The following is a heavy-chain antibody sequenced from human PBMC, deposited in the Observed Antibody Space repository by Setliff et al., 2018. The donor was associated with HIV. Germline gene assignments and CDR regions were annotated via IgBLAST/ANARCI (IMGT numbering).Heavy chain of an antibody. CDR2: INTNTGNP. J-gene: IGHJ6*03. D-gene: IGHD6-13*01. V-gene: IGHV7-4-1*02. Sequence: SCKASGYTFTSYAMNWVRQAPGQGLEWMGWINTNTGNPTYAQGFTGRFVFSLDTSVSTAYLQISSLKAEDTAVYYCARGRAAAVNKAGYYYYMDVWGKGTTVTVSS. CDR3: ARGRAAAVNKAGYYYYMDV. CDR1: GYTFTSYA.